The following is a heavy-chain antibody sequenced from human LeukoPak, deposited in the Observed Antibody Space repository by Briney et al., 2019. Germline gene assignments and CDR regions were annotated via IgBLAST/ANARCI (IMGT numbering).Heavy chain of an antibody. Sequence: GGSLRLSCAASGFTFSSYAMHWVRQAPGKGLGWVSYIISSGTTIYYADSVKGRFTISRDNAKNSLHLQMNSLRAEDPAVYYCASAGKYDYGSGHYYLGYCGQGTLVTVSS. CDR1: GFTFSSYA. J-gene: IGHJ4*02. CDR3: ASAGKYDYGSGHYYLGY. D-gene: IGHD3-22*01. V-gene: IGHV3-48*03. CDR2: IISSGTTI.